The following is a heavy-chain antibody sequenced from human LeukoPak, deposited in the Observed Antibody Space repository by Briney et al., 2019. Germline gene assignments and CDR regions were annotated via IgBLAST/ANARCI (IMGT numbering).Heavy chain of an antibody. J-gene: IGHJ5*02. CDR1: GYTFTSDD. Sequence: ASVKVSCKASGYTFTSDDINWVRQATGQGLEWMGWMNPNSGNTGYAQKFQGRVTMTRNTSISTAYMELSSLRAEDTAVYYCARGRYYYDSSGLNWFDPWGQGTLVTVSS. CDR3: ARGRYYYDSSGLNWFDP. V-gene: IGHV1-8*01. CDR2: MNPNSGNT. D-gene: IGHD3-22*01.